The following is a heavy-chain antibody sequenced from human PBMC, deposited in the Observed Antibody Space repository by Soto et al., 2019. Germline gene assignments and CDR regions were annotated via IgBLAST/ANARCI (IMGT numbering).Heavy chain of an antibody. CDR2: ISGSGGST. V-gene: IGHV3-23*01. Sequence: GSLRLSCAASGFTFSSYAMSWVRQAPGKGLEWVSAISGSGGSTYYADSVKGRFTISRDNPKNTLYLQMNSLRAEDTAVYYCAKAPSQYSSGWPAIGYWGQGTLVTVSS. J-gene: IGHJ4*02. D-gene: IGHD6-19*01. CDR1: GFTFSSYA. CDR3: AKAPSQYSSGWPAIGY.